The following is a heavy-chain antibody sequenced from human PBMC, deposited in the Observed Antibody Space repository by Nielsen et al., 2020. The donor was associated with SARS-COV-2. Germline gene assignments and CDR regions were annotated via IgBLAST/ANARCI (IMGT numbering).Heavy chain of an antibody. J-gene: IGHJ4*02. Sequence: GESLKISCAASGFTFSSYSMNWVRQAPGKGLEWVSYITSSSSYTYYADSVKGRFTISRGNAKNALYLQMNSLRDEDTALYYCAAVDDYGVTVDHWGQGTQVTVSS. CDR3: AAVDDYGVTVDH. CDR2: ITSSSSYT. D-gene: IGHD4/OR15-4a*01. V-gene: IGHV3-48*02. CDR1: GFTFSSYS.